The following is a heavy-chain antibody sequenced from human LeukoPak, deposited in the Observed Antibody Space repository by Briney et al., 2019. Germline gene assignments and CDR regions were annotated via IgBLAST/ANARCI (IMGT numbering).Heavy chain of an antibody. CDR2: VDYSGGDT. V-gene: IGHV3-23*01. CDR3: AKAYCTNGVCNLDY. D-gene: IGHD2-8*01. J-gene: IGHJ4*02. Sequence: TGGSLRLSCIASGFTLSSYEMSWIRQAPGKGLEWVSSVDYSGGDTHYADSVMGRFTISRDNSKNTLYLQMNSLRAEDTAVYYCAKAYCTNGVCNLDYWGQGTLVTVSS. CDR1: GFTLSSYE.